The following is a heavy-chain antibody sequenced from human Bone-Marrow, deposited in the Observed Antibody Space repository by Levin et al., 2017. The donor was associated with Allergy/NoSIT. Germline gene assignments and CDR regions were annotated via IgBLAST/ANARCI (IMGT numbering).Heavy chain of an antibody. V-gene: IGHV3-30*18. CDR1: GFTFSNYG. J-gene: IGHJ4*02. Sequence: RGSLRLSCAVSGFTFSNYGMHWVRQAPGKGLEWVALISYDGSDKDYADSVKGRFTISRDSSKNTLYLQMNSLRAEDTAVYYCAKLLPWLVLTAPFDYWGQGTLVTVSS. CDR2: ISYDGSDK. D-gene: IGHD6-19*01. CDR3: AKLLPWLVLTAPFDY.